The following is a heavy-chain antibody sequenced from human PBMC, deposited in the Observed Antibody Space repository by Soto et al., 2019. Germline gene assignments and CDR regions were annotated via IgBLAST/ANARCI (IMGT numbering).Heavy chain of an antibody. CDR2: FNPSDGNT. CDR3: ATFDIVATILWFDP. D-gene: IGHD5-12*01. CDR1: GYTFTSYY. J-gene: IGHJ5*02. Sequence: ASVKVSCKASGYTFTSYYMHWVRQAPGQGLEWMGIFNPSDGNTSYAQKFQGRVTMTEDTSTNTAYMELSSLRSEDTAVYYCATFDIVATILWFDPWGQGTLVTVS. V-gene: IGHV1-46*01.